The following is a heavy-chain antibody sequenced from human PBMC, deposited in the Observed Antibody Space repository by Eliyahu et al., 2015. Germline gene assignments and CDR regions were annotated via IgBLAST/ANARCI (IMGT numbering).Heavy chain of an antibody. CDR3: VRLLEDGQLVSPLDV. V-gene: IGHV1-2*02. CDR2: IDPSTGVT. D-gene: IGHD1-1*01. CDR1: GYPFTNYY. J-gene: IGHJ4*02. Sequence: QVQLVQSGAELKKPGASMRVSCRASGYPFTNYYXHWARQAPGQGLQWMGWIDPSTGVTYYSKTFQGRITLTRDVSRSTLYLALTQLTFADTAVYYCVRLLEDGQLVSPLDVWGPGSLVTVSS.